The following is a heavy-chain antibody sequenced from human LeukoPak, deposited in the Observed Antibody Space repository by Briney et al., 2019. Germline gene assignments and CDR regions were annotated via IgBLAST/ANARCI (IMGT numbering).Heavy chain of an antibody. J-gene: IGHJ3*02. V-gene: IGHV3-53*01. CDR2: IYSGGST. CDR3: ARVLGRAFDI. CDR1: GFTFSSYA. D-gene: IGHD2-15*01. Sequence: GGSLRLSCAASGFTFSSYAMSWVRQAPGKGLEWVSVIYSGGSTYYADSVKGRFTISRDNSKNTLYLQMNSLRAEDTAVYYCARVLGRAFDIWGQGTMVTVSS.